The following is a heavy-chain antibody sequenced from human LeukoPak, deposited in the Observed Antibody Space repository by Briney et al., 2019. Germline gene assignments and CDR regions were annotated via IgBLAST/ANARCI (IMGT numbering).Heavy chain of an antibody. CDR2: IIPILGIA. CDR3: ARGSEPAADYFDY. D-gene: IGHD2-2*01. J-gene: IGHJ4*02. Sequence: ASVKVSCKASGGTFSSYAISWVRQAPGQGLEWMGRIIPILGIANYAQKFQGRVTITADKSTSTAYMELSSLRSEDTAVYYCARGSEPAADYFDYWGQGTLVTVSS. CDR1: GGTFSSYA. V-gene: IGHV1-69*04.